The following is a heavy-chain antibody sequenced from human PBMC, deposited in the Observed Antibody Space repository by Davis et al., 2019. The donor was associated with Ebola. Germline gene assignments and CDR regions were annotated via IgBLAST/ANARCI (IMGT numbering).Heavy chain of an antibody. D-gene: IGHD3-22*01. CDR3: ARDDYYDSSGSFDP. Sequence: GESLKIPRAAPGFTFSSYSMNWDRQAPGKGLEWVSYISSSSSTIYYADSVKGRFTISRDNAKNSLYLQMNSLRDEDTAVYYCARDDYYDSSGSFDPWGQGTLVTVSS. CDR1: GFTFSSYS. J-gene: IGHJ5*02. CDR2: ISSSSSTI. V-gene: IGHV3-48*02.